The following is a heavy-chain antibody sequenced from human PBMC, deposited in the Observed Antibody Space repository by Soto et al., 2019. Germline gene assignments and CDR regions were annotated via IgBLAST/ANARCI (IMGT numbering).Heavy chain of an antibody. V-gene: IGHV4-31*03. Sequence: SETLSLTCTVSGASMSSGGYYWTWIRQSPGKGLEWIGYIYYTGSTYYNPSLESRVAVSLDTSRSQFSLTMHSVTAADTAVYYCARASTTVTTLDYWGQGTLVTVSS. J-gene: IGHJ4*02. CDR1: GASMSSGGYY. CDR2: IYYTGST. CDR3: ARASTTVTTLDY. D-gene: IGHD4-17*01.